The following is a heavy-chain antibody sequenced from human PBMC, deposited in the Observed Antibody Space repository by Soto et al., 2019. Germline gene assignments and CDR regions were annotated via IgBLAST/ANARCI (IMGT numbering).Heavy chain of an antibody. CDR3: ASSTAMVTTQIDY. J-gene: IGHJ4*02. Sequence: ESVGGLVQPGGSLRLSCAASGFTFSSYAMSWVRQAPGKGLEWVSGITSSGGSTYYADSVKGRFTISRDNSKKTLYLQMNSLRAEDTAVYYCASSTAMVTTQIDYWGQGTLVTVSS. CDR2: ITSSGGST. CDR1: GFTFSSYA. D-gene: IGHD5-18*01. V-gene: IGHV3-23*01.